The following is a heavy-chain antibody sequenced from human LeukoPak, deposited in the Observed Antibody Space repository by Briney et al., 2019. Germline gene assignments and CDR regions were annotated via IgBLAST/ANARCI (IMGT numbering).Heavy chain of an antibody. CDR2: IIPILGIA. V-gene: IGHV1-69*04. CDR3: ARGEGERYSGSYGGDAFDI. J-gene: IGHJ3*02. CDR1: GGTFSSYA. D-gene: IGHD1-26*01. Sequence: SVKVSCKASGGTFSSYAISWVRQAPGQGLEWMGRIIPILGIANYAQKFQGRVTITADKSTSTAYMELSSLRSEDTAVYYCARGEGERYSGSYGGDAFDIWGQGTMVTVSS.